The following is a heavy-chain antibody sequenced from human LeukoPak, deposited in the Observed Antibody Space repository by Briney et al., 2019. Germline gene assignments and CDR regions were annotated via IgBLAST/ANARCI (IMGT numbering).Heavy chain of an antibody. D-gene: IGHD4-17*01. CDR1: RYTFSSYW. Sequence: GGSLRLSCAASRYTFSSYWMSWVRQAPGKGLEWVANIKQDGSEKYYVDSVKGRFTISRDNAKNSLYLQMNSLRAEDTAVYYCARGTGDYEYYFDNWGQGTLVSVSS. CDR3: ARGTGDYEYYFDN. J-gene: IGHJ4*02. V-gene: IGHV3-7*01. CDR2: IKQDGSEK.